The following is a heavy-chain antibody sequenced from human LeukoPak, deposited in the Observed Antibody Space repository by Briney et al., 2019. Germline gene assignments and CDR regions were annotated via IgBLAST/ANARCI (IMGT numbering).Heavy chain of an antibody. CDR3: ARAPFLYPYYFDY. D-gene: IGHD2-8*01. CDR2: ISSSSSYI. J-gene: IGHJ4*02. V-gene: IGHV3-21*01. Sequence: GGSLRLSCAGSGFTFSSYSMNWVRQAPGKGVEWVSSISSSSSYIYYADSVKGRFTISRDNAKNSLYLQINSLRAEDTAVYYCARAPFLYPYYFDYWGQGTLVTVSS. CDR1: GFTFSSYS.